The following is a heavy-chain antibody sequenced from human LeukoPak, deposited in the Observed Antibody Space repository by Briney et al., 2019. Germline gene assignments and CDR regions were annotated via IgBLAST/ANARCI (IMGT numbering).Heavy chain of an antibody. J-gene: IGHJ2*01. CDR3: ARGRIAVAGTGGPRWYFDL. CDR1: GGTFSSYA. D-gene: IGHD6-19*01. CDR2: IIPIFGTA. Sequence: SVKVSCKASGGTFSSYAISWVRQAPGQGLEWMGGIIPIFGTANYAQKFQGRVTITTDESTSTAYMELSSLRSEDTAVYYCARGRIAVAGTGGPRWYFDLWGRGTLVTVSS. V-gene: IGHV1-69*05.